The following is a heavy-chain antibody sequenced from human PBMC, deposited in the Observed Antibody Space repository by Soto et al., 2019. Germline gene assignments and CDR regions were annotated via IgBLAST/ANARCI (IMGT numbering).Heavy chain of an antibody. CDR1: GYTFRSHG. CDR2: MSPNNGNT. Sequence: VASVKVSCKASGYTFRSHGISWVRQAPGQGFEWMGWMSPNNGNTGYAQKFQGRVTMTRDTSISTAYMELSSLRSEDTAVYYCAREVPRGRLRGTGWFDPWGQGTLVTVSS. CDR3: AREVPRGRLRGTGWFDP. D-gene: IGHD4-17*01. J-gene: IGHJ5*02. V-gene: IGHV1-8*01.